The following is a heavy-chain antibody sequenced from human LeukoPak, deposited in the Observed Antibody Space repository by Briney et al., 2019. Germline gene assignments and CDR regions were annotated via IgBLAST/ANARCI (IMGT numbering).Heavy chain of an antibody. CDR2: TSYDGSNK. D-gene: IGHD3-22*01. V-gene: IGHV3-30-3*01. Sequence: PGRSLRLSCVVSGFTFSSYAMHWVRQAPDRGLEWVAVTSYDGSNKYYADSVKGRFTISRDNSKNTLYLQTNRLRAEDTAVYFCARENYYDSSGFYALGAFDIWGQGTLVPVSS. CDR3: ARENYYDSSGFYALGAFDI. J-gene: IGHJ3*02. CDR1: GFTFSSYA.